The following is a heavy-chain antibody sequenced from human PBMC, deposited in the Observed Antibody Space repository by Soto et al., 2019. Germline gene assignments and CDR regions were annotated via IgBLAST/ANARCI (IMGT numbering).Heavy chain of an antibody. Sequence: HPGGSLRLSCAASGFSFSNYAMTWVRQAPGKGLEWVSGVTRGGSAYYADSVKGRFTVSRDNSKDTLYLQMNSLRAEDTAIFYCAKDRQVVAGAGSFYYWGQGTLFTVSS. D-gene: IGHD6-19*01. J-gene: IGHJ4*02. V-gene: IGHV3-23*01. CDR1: GFSFSNYA. CDR2: VTRGGSA. CDR3: AKDRQVVAGAGSFYY.